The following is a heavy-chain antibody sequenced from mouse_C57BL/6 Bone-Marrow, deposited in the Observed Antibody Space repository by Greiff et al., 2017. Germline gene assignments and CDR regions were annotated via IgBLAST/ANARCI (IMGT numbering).Heavy chain of an antibody. Sequence: QVQLKESGAELVKPGASVKLSCKASGYTFTSYWMHWVKQRPGQGLEWSGMIHPNSGSTNYNEKFKSKATLTVDKSSSTAYMQLSSLTSEDSAVYYCAPTITTVVATDYWGQGTTLTVSS. V-gene: IGHV1-64*01. D-gene: IGHD1-1*01. CDR3: APTITTVVATDY. CDR1: GYTFTSYW. J-gene: IGHJ2*01. CDR2: IHPNSGST.